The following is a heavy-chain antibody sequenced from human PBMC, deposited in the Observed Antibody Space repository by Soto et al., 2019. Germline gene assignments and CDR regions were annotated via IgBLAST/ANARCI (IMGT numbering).Heavy chain of an antibody. Sequence: GGSLRLSCAASGFTFSDYAMSWVRQAPGKGLEWVSVISGSGGSTYYADSVKGRFTISRDSSKNTLYLQMNSLRADDTAVYYCARQIRTAAAGTNVYWGQGTLVTVSS. CDR1: GFTFSDYA. CDR3: ARQIRTAAAGTNVY. CDR2: ISGSGGST. J-gene: IGHJ4*02. D-gene: IGHD6-13*01. V-gene: IGHV3-23*01.